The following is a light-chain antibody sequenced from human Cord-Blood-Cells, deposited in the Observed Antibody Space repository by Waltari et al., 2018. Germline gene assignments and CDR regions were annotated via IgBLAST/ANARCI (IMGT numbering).Light chain of an antibody. Sequence: QSVLTQPPSVSGAPGQRVTISCTGSSSDIAPGSHVHRYQQLPGTAPKLLIYGNSNRPSGVPDRFSGSKSGTSASRAITGLQAEDEADYYCQSYDSSLSGSVFGGGTKLTVL. CDR3: QSYDSSLSGSV. J-gene: IGLJ2*01. CDR2: GNS. V-gene: IGLV1-40*01. CDR1: SSDIAPGSH.